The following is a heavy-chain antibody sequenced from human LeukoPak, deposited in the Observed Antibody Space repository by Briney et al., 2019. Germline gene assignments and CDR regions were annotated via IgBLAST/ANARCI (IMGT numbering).Heavy chain of an antibody. Sequence: TSQTLSLTCAISGDSVSSNSVTWNWIGQSPSRGLEWLGRTYYRSTWYNDYAVSVRGRITVNPDTSKNQFSLHLNSVTPEDTAVYYCARRLTQYDCFDPWGQGILVTVSS. J-gene: IGHJ5*02. CDR2: TYYRSTWYN. V-gene: IGHV6-1*01. D-gene: IGHD2-2*01. CDR1: GDSVSSNSVT. CDR3: ARRLTQYDCFDP.